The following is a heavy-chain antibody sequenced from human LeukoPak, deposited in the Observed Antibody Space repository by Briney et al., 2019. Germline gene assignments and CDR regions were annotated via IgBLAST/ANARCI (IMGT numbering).Heavy chain of an antibody. V-gene: IGHV3-66*02. D-gene: IGHD4-17*01. J-gene: IGHJ4*02. Sequence: GGSLRLSCAASGFTVSSNYMSWVRQAPGKGLEWVSVVYSGGSTYYADSVKGRFAISRDNSKNTLYLQMNSLRAEDTAVYYCARSQYYGDYVGYWGQGTLVTVSS. CDR1: GFTVSSNY. CDR3: ARSQYYGDYVGY. CDR2: VYSGGST.